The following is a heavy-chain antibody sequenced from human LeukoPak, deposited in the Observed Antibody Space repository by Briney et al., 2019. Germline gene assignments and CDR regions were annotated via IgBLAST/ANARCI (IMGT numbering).Heavy chain of an antibody. CDR2: FHPEDGET. CDR1: GYTVTELS. V-gene: IGHV1-24*01. J-gene: IGHJ5*02. CDR3: ARESYSGSPFDP. D-gene: IGHD1-26*01. Sequence: EASVKVSCKVSGYTVTELSMHWVRQSPGKGLEWMGGFHPEDGETIYAQKFQGRVTMTEDTSTDTAYMELSSLRSEDTAVYYCARESYSGSPFDPWGQGTLVTVSS.